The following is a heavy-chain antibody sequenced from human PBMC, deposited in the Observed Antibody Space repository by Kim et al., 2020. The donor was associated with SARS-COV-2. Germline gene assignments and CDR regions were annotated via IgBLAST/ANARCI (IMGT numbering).Heavy chain of an antibody. D-gene: IGHD2-15*01. V-gene: IGHV4-61*01. Sequence: SETLSLTCTVSGGSVNSGSYYWSWIRQPPGKGLEWIGYIYYSGSTNYNPSLKSRVTISVDTSTNQFSLKLSSVNAADTAVYYCERARTHIVVVVAATVGVDPWGQGTLVTISS. CDR2: IYYSGST. CDR3: ERARTHIVVVVAATVGVDP. CDR1: GGSVNSGSYY. J-gene: IGHJ5*02.